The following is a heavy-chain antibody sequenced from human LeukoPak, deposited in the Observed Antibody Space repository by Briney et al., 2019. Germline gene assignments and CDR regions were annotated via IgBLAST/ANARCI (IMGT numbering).Heavy chain of an antibody. CDR2: SSTNNGDT. D-gene: IGHD4/OR15-4a*01. CDR3: ARDDDYNPLVH. CDR1: DYTFTSNG. J-gene: IGHJ4*02. V-gene: IGHV1-18*01. Sequence: ASVKVSCKASDYTFTSNGISWVRQAPGQGLEWMGWSSTNNGDTKYGKKFQGRVIMTTDTSTSTAYMEVRSLGSDDTAVYYCARDDDYNPLVHWGQGPLVTVSS.